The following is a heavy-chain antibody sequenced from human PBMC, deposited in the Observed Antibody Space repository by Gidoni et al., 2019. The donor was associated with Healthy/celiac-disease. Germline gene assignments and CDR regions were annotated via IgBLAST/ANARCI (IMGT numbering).Heavy chain of an antibody. CDR3: ARDVNDPYYYYGMDV. V-gene: IGHV4-61*02. Sequence: QVQLQESGPGLVKPSQTLSLTCTVSGGSISSGSYYWSWIRQPAGKGLEWIGRIYTSGSTNYNPSLKSRVTISVDTSKNQFSLKLSSVTAADTAVYYCARDVNDPYYYYGMDVWGQGTTVTVSS. CDR1: GGSISSGSYY. CDR2: IYTSGST. J-gene: IGHJ6*02.